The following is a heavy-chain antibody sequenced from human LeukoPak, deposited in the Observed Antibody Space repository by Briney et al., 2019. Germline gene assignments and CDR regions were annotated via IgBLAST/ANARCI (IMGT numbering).Heavy chain of an antibody. V-gene: IGHV1-8*01. CDR3: ARGWPSSYQLLFGQEERNWFDP. J-gene: IGHJ5*02. CDR1: GYTFTSYD. D-gene: IGHD2-2*01. Sequence: ASVKVSCKASGYTFTSYDINWVRQATGQGLEWMGWMNPNSGNTGYAQKLQGRVTMTRNTSISTAYMELGSLRSEDTAVYYCARGWPSSYQLLFGQEERNWFDPWGQGTLVTVSS. CDR2: MNPNSGNT.